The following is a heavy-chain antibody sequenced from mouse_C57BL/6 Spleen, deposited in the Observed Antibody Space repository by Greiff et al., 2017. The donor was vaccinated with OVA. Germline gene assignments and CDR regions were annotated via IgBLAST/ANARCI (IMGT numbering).Heavy chain of an antibody. CDR2: IDPSDSYT. Sequence: VQLQQPGAELVMPGASVKLSCKASGYTFTSYWMHWVKQRPGQGLEWIGEIDPSDSYTNYNQKFKGKSTLTVDKSSSTAYMQLSSLTSEDSAVYYCARLPYGSSYWYFDVWGTGTTVTVSS. CDR1: GYTFTSYW. V-gene: IGHV1-69*01. CDR3: ARLPYGSSYWYFDV. J-gene: IGHJ1*03. D-gene: IGHD1-1*01.